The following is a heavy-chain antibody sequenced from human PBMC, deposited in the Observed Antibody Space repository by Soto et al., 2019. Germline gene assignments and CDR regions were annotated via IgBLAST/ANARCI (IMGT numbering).Heavy chain of an antibody. J-gene: IGHJ6*02. CDR2: INPNSGGT. V-gene: IGHV1-2*04. Sequence: ASVKVSCKASGYTFTGYYMHWVRQAPGQGLEWMGWINPNSGGTNYAQKFQGWVTMTRDTSISTAYMELSRLRSDDTAVYYCAREVVNDFWSGYVGPGYYYGMDVWGQGTTVTVSS. D-gene: IGHD3-3*01. CDR3: AREVVNDFWSGYVGPGYYYGMDV. CDR1: GYTFTGYY.